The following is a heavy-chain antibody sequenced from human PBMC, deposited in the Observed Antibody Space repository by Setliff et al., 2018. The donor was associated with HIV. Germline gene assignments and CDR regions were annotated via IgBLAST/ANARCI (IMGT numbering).Heavy chain of an antibody. J-gene: IGHJ4*02. CDR2: ISAAGTTV. D-gene: IGHD1-26*01. V-gene: IGHV3-48*01. CDR3: VRDQLRWPERWDFDF. Sequence: GGSLRLSCAASGFVFTDHSLHWVRQAPGEGLEWISYISAAGTTVSYADSVRGRFIISRDSVRNEVYLQMKSLRVDDTALYYCVRDQLRWPERWDFDFWGQGTLVTVSS. CDR1: GFVFTDHS.